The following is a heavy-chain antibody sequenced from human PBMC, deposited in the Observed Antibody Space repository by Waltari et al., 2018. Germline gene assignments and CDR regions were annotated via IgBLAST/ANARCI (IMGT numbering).Heavy chain of an antibody. CDR1: RLTLRTTY. CDR2: IYTGEMT. J-gene: IGHJ4*02. D-gene: IGHD1-1*01. Sequence: VRLVESGGGLLHPGGSLRLSSAASRLTLRTTYMHWVRQAPGKGLEWVSVIYTGEMTYYSDAVKGRFTISRDISKNMVYLQMNNLRAEYTALYYCARDTTSRERAGDWGQGTLVTVSS. CDR3: ARDTTSRERAGD. V-gene: IGHV3-53*01.